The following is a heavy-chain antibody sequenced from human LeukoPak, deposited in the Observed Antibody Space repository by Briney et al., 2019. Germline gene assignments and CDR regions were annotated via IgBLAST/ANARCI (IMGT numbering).Heavy chain of an antibody. CDR3: VKDSPPRYSGSPPAY. D-gene: IGHD1-26*01. CDR2: INKDGGEK. CDR1: GFTFSSYW. V-gene: IGHV3-7*03. Sequence: GGSLRLSCAASGFTFSSYWMSWVRQAPGKGLEWVANINKDGGEKYYVDSVKGRFTISRDNAKNSLYLQMNSLRAGDTAVYYCVKDSPPRYSGSPPAYWGQGTLVTVSS. J-gene: IGHJ4*02.